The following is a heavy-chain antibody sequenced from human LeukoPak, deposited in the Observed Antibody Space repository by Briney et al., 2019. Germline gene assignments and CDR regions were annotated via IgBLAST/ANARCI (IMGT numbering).Heavy chain of an antibody. CDR2: INPNSGGT. CDR1: GYTFTGYY. D-gene: IGHD1-14*01. Sequence: ASVKVSCKASGYTFTGYYMHWVRQAPGQGLEWMGWINPNSGGTNYAQKFQGRVTMTRDTSISTAYMELSRLRSDDTAVYYCARDLDKWEPPTKFYFEYSGQGTLVTVSS. J-gene: IGHJ4*02. CDR3: ARDLDKWEPPTKFYFEY. V-gene: IGHV1-2*02.